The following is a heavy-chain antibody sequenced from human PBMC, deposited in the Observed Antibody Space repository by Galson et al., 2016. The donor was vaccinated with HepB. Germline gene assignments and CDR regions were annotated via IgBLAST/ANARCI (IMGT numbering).Heavy chain of an antibody. Sequence: SVKVSCKASGDTFHRYTVNWVRQAPGQGLEWMGGIVPIIGVPHYAQEFQGRVTITADKSTNTDYMELSSLRSDDTAIYYCAREGDGAYFDYWGQGTLVTVSS. CDR1: GDTFHRYT. D-gene: IGHD2-21*01. CDR3: AREGDGAYFDY. J-gene: IGHJ4*02. V-gene: IGHV1-69*10. CDR2: IVPIIGVP.